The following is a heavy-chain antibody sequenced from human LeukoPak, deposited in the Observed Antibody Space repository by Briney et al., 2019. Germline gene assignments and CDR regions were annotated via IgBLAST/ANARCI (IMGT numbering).Heavy chain of an antibody. V-gene: IGHV4-4*02. CDR3: AREGGPYRPLDY. J-gene: IGHJ4*02. CDR2: VHLSGRT. Sequence: SETLSLTCGVSGGSISATNWWTWVRQPPGEGLEWIGEVHLSGRTHYNPSLESRVTMSVDMSENHISLRLTSVTAADTAVYYCAREGGPYRPLDYSGQGTLVTVSS. CDR1: GGSISATNW.